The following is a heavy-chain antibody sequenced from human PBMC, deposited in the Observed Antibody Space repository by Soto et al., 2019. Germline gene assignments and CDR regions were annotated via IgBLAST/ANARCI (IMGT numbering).Heavy chain of an antibody. CDR2: IYYSGST. D-gene: IGHD1-26*01. Sequence: QLQLQKSGPGLVKPSETLSLTCTVSGGTISSSSYYWVWTRQPPGKGLEWIGNIYYSGSTYYTPSLKSRVTMSVDTSKNQFSLNLSSVTAADTAVYYCARRLSGSSNYDNWGQGTLVTVSS. CDR3: ARRLSGSSNYDN. V-gene: IGHV4-39*01. CDR1: GGTISSSSYY. J-gene: IGHJ4*02.